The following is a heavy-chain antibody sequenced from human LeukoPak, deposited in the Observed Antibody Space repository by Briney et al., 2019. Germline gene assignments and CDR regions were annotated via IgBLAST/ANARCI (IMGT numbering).Heavy chain of an antibody. Sequence: SETLSLTCTVSGGSISSYYWSWIRQPAGKGLEWIGRIYTSGSTNYNPSLKSRVTISVDTSKNQFSLKLSSVTAADTAVYYRARDYLRRGAFDIWGQGTMVTVSS. D-gene: IGHD4-17*01. CDR2: IYTSGST. CDR3: ARDYLRRGAFDI. J-gene: IGHJ3*02. CDR1: GGSISSYY. V-gene: IGHV4-4*07.